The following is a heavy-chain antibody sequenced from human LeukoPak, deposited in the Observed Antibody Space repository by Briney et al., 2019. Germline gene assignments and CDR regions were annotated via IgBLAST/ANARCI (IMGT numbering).Heavy chain of an antibody. V-gene: IGHV4-39*01. J-gene: IGHJ4*02. Sequence: PSETLSLTCTVSGGSISSSSYYWGWIRQPPGKGLEWIGSIYYSGSTYYNPSLKSRVTISVDTSKNQFSLKLSSVTAADTAVYYCARHLVVAAMDYWGQGTLVTVSS. CDR3: ARHLVVAAMDY. CDR1: GGSISSSSYY. CDR2: IYYSGST. D-gene: IGHD2-15*01.